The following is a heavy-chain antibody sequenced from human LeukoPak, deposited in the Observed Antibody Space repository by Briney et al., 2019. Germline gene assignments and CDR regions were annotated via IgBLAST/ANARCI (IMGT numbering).Heavy chain of an antibody. V-gene: IGHV3-66*02. J-gene: IGHJ6*02. Sequence: PGGSLRLSCAASGFTVSSNYMSWVRQAPGKGLEWVSVIYSGGSTYYADSVKGRFTISGDNSKNTLYLQMNSLRAEDTAVYYCARDSPDTAMDGWYYYGMDVWGQGTTVTVSS. CDR1: GFTVSSNY. CDR2: IYSGGST. D-gene: IGHD5-18*01. CDR3: ARDSPDTAMDGWYYYGMDV.